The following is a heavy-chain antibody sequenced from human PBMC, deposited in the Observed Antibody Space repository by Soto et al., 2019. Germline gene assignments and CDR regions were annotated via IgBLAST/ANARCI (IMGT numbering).Heavy chain of an antibody. CDR2: INHSGST. Sequence: QVQLQQWGAGLLKPSETLSLTCAVYGGSFSGYYWSWIRQPPGKGLEWIGEINHSGSTNYNPSLKSRVTISVDTSKNQFSLKLSSVTAADTAVYYCARGSGIAVARRWFDPWGQGTLVTVSS. CDR3: ARGSGIAVARRWFDP. D-gene: IGHD6-19*01. J-gene: IGHJ5*02. CDR1: GGSFSGYY. V-gene: IGHV4-34*01.